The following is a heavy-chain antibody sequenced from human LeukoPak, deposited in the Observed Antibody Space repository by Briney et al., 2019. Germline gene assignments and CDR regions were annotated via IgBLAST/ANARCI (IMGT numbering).Heavy chain of an antibody. D-gene: IGHD2-2*01. CDR1: GGSISSGDYY. CDR3: ARDGGYCSSTSCFRRPFDP. V-gene: IGHV4-30-4*08. Sequence: PSQTLSLTCTVSGGSISSGDYYWSWIRQPPGKGLEWIGYIYYSGSTYYNPSLKSRVTISVDTSKNQFSLKLSSVTAADTAVYYCARDGGYCSSTSCFRRPFDPWGQGTLVTVSS. CDR2: IYYSGST. J-gene: IGHJ5*02.